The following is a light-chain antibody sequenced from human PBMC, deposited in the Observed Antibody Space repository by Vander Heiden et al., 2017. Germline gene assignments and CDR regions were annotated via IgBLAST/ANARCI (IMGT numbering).Light chain of an antibody. CDR3: QQYYRYLLT. CDR1: QSISTW. Sequence: DIQMTQPPSTLSASVGDTVTITCRASQSISTWVAWYQQKAGKAPNLLIYKASSLVSGVPSRFNGSGSGTEFTLTISSLQPDDFATYYCQQYYRYLLTFGGGTKVEMK. V-gene: IGKV1-5*03. J-gene: IGKJ4*01. CDR2: KAS.